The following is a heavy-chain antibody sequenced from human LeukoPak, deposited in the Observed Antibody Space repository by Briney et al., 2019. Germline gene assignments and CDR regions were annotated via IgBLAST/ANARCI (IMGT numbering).Heavy chain of an antibody. CDR3: AYSSSWPREDAFDI. CDR1: GFTFSSYS. J-gene: IGHJ3*02. D-gene: IGHD6-13*01. Sequence: PGGSLRLSCAASGFTFSSYSMNWVRQAPGKGLEWVSSISSSSSYIYYADSVKGRFTISRDNAKNSLYLQMNSLRAEDTAVYYCAYSSSWPREDAFDIWGQGTMVTVSS. V-gene: IGHV3-21*01. CDR2: ISSSSSYI.